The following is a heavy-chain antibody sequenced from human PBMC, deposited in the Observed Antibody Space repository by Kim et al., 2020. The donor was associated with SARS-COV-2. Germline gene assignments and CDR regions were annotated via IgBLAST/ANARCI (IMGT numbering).Heavy chain of an antibody. J-gene: IGHJ6*02. CDR1: GYTFTSYA. CDR3: ARGNIVINYYYYYGMDV. Sequence: ASVKVSCKASGYTFTSYAMNWVRQAPGQGLEWMGWINTNTGNPTYAQGFTGRFVFSLDTSVSTAYLQISSLKAEDTAVYYCARGNIVINYYYYYGMDVWGQGTTLTVSS. V-gene: IGHV7-4-1*02. CDR2: INTNTGNP. D-gene: IGHD2-8*01.